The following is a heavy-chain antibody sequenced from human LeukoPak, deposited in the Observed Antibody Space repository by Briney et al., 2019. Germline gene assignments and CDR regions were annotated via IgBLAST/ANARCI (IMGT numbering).Heavy chain of an antibody. Sequence: AAVRVSCKVSGYTFTSSNISWVRQAPGQGLEWMGIINPRGGSTSYAQTFQGRVTMTRDTSTSTVYMELSSLRSEDTAVYYCASSGGSSWYWFDPWGQGTLVTVSS. V-gene: IGHV1-46*01. J-gene: IGHJ5*02. D-gene: IGHD6-13*01. CDR3: ASSGGSSWYWFDP. CDR1: GYTFTSSN. CDR2: INPRGGST.